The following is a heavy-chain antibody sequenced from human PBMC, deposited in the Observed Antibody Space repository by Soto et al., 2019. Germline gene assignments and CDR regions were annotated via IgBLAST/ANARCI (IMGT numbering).Heavy chain of an antibody. Sequence: ASVKVSCKASGYTFTSSGTSWVRQAPGQGLEWMGWINPNSGGTNYAQKFQGWVTMTRDTSISTAYMELSRLRSDDTAVYYCARALWFGELLFHFDYWGQETLVTVSS. CDR2: INPNSGGT. CDR3: ARALWFGELLFHFDY. V-gene: IGHV1-2*04. D-gene: IGHD3-10*01. J-gene: IGHJ4*02. CDR1: GYTFTSSG.